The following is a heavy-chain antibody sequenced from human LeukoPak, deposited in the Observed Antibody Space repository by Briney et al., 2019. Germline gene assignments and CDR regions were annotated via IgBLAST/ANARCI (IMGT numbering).Heavy chain of an antibody. D-gene: IGHD2-15*01. J-gene: IGHJ4*02. V-gene: IGHV3-74*01. CDR1: GFTFSNNW. CDR2: INSDGRTT. Sequence: PGGSLRLSCAASGFTFSNNWMHWVRQAPGKGLVWVSRINSDGRTTTYADSVKGRFTISRDNAKNTLYLQMNSLRAEDTAVYYCAKDGRGSWPLDFDYWGQGTLVTVSS. CDR3: AKDGRGSWPLDFDY.